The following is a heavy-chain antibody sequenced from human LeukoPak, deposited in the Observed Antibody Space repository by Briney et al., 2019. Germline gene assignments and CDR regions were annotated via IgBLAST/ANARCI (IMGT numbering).Heavy chain of an antibody. D-gene: IGHD1-26*01. Sequence: TGGSLRLSCAASGFIFSTYAMSWVRRAPGKGLEWVSAITGSGDSTYYADSVKGRFTISRDNSKNTLSLQMNSLRAEDTAVYYCAKENPVGGTNYFDYWGQGTLVTVPS. CDR2: ITGSGDST. J-gene: IGHJ4*02. CDR3: AKENPVGGTNYFDY. CDR1: GFIFSTYA. V-gene: IGHV3-23*01.